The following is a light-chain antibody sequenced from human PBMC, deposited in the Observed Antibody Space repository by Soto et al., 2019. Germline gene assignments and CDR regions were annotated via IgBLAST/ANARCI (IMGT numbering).Light chain of an antibody. CDR3: QQSNSFPLT. CDR1: QGINSR. V-gene: IGKV1-12*01. Sequence: DIQMTQSPSSVSASVGDRVTITCRASQGINSRLAWYQQKPGKAPNLLIYAAYSLQSGVPSRFSGSGSETDFTLTIGRLQPEDFATYYCQQSNSFPLTFGGGTKVEIK. J-gene: IGKJ4*01. CDR2: AAY.